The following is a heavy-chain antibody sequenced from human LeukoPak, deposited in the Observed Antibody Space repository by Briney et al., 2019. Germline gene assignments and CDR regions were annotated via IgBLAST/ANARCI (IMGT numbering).Heavy chain of an antibody. Sequence: ASVKVSCEASGYTFTGYYMHWVRQAPGQGLEWMGWINPNSGGTNYAQKFQGRVTMTRDTSISTAYMELSRLRSDDTAVYYCARGGPVITFGGVIASSYYYYYMDVWGKGTTVTISS. J-gene: IGHJ6*03. CDR3: ARGGPVITFGGVIASSYYYYYMDV. CDR2: INPNSGGT. CDR1: GYTFTGYY. D-gene: IGHD3-16*02. V-gene: IGHV1-2*02.